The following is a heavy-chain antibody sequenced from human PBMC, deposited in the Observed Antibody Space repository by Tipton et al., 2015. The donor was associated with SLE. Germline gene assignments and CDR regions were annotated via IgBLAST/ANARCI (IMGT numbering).Heavy chain of an antibody. CDR1: GGSISSGGYY. J-gene: IGHJ3*02. V-gene: IGHV4-61*08. CDR3: AYSRDGYNPAFDI. Sequence: TLSLTCTVSGGSISSGGYYWTWIRQPPGKGLEWIGNIFYSGGTNYSPFLNSRITISVDTSKNQLSLNVISMTAADTAVYYCAYSRDGYNPAFDIWGQGTMVTVSS. D-gene: IGHD5-24*01. CDR2: IFYSGGT.